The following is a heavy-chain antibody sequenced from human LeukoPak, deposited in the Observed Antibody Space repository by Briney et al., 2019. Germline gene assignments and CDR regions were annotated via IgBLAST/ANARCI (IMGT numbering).Heavy chain of an antibody. CDR3: AKGSDYYGSVTSKKTD. CDR1: AFTFSNYA. D-gene: IGHD3-10*01. V-gene: IGHV3-23*01. CDR2: ISGGSGNI. J-gene: IGHJ4*02. Sequence: GRSLRLSCSVSAFTFSNYAMHWVRQAPGKGLEWVSLISGGSGNIYYVDSVKGRFTISRDNSKNTLYVQMTSLRAEDTAIYYCAKGSDYYGSVTSKKTDWGQGTLVTVSS.